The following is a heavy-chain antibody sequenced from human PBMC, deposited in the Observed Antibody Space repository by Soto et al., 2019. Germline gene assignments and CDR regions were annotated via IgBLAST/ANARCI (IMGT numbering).Heavy chain of an antibody. V-gene: IGHV2-26*01. J-gene: IGHJ4*02. Sequence: QVTLKESGPVLVKPTETLTLTCTVSGFSLSNARMGVSWIRQPPGKALEWLAHIFSNDEKSYSTSLKSRLTISKDTSKSQVVLTMTNMDPVDTATYYCARSYYDYVWGSYRPTHFDYWGQGTLVTVSS. CDR2: IFSNDEK. CDR1: GFSLSNARMG. D-gene: IGHD3-16*02. CDR3: ARSYYDYVWGSYRPTHFDY.